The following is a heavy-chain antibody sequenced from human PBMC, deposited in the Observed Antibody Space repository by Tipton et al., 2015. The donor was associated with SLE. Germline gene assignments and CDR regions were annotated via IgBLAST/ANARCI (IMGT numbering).Heavy chain of an antibody. CDR3: ARGYCSDGVCYGFGFFDY. Sequence: TLSLTCSVSGHSISSGFYWGWIRQSPGKGLEWIGNFYHRGTTYYNPSLKSRVTISADTSKNHLSLKLTSVTAADTAVYFCARGYCSDGVCYGFGFFDYWGQGNLGTVSS. CDR1: GHSISSGFY. J-gene: IGHJ4*02. D-gene: IGHD2-8*01. V-gene: IGHV4-38-2*02. CDR2: FYHRGTT.